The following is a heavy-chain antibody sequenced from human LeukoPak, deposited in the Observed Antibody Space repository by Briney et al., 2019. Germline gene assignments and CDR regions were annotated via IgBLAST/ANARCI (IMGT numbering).Heavy chain of an antibody. CDR1: GYTFMSHG. Sequence: APVKVSCKAYGYTFMSHGISWVRQAPGQGLEWMGWISGSSSNTNYAQRLQGRVTMTTDTSTTTAYMELRSLRSDDTAVYYCARATVTWGNDGFDMWGQGTMLTVSS. CDR2: ISGSSSNT. V-gene: IGHV1-18*01. CDR3: ARATVTWGNDGFDM. J-gene: IGHJ3*02. D-gene: IGHD4-17*01.